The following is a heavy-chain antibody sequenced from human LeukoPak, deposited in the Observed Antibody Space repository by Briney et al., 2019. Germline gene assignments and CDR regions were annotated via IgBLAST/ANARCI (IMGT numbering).Heavy chain of an antibody. J-gene: IGHJ5*02. V-gene: IGHV1-46*01. Sequence: GASVKVSCKASGYTFTRYYMNWVRQAPGQGLEWMGIINPSGDSTNYAQKFQGRVTMTRDTSTSTIYMEVSSLRSEDTAVYYCATSFRAVNWFDPWGQGTLVTVSS. D-gene: IGHD3-10*01. CDR1: GYTFTRYY. CDR3: ATSFRAVNWFDP. CDR2: INPSGDST.